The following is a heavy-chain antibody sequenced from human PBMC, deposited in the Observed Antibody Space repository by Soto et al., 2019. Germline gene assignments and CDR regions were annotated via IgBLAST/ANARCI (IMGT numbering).Heavy chain of an antibody. D-gene: IGHD3-3*01. V-gene: IGHV4-34*01. J-gene: IGHJ6*02. CDR2: INHRGST. CDR1: GGSFSGYY. Sequence: SETLSLTCAVYGGSFSGYYWSWIRQPPGKGLEWIGEINHRGSTNYNPSLKSRVTISVDTSKNQFSLKLSSVTAADTAVYYCARGVEGASITIFGVVIKDKYYYYGMDVWGQGTTVTVSS. CDR3: ARGVEGASITIFGVVIKDKYYYYGMDV.